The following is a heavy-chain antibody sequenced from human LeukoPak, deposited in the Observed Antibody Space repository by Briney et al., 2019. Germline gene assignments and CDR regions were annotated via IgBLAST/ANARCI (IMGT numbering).Heavy chain of an antibody. CDR3: AREISGYSDY. CDR2: INANSGDT. J-gene: IGHJ4*02. CDR1: GYTFTGYY. D-gene: IGHD3-22*01. V-gene: IGHV1-2*02. Sequence: ASVKVSCKASGYTFTGYYMHWGRHAPGQGLEWMGWINANSGDTKYAQKFQGRVTMTRDTSISTAYMELSRLRSDDTAMYYCAREISGYSDYWGQGTLVSVSS.